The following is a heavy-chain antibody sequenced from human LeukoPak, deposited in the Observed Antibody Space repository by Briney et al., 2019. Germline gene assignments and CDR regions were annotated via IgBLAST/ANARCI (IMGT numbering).Heavy chain of an antibody. V-gene: IGHV3-48*01. J-gene: IGHJ5*02. CDR1: GFTFSSYS. CDR3: VRDLHSSTWYRDWFDP. CDR2: ISSNSSTI. D-gene: IGHD6-13*01. Sequence: SGGSPRLSCAASGFTFSSYSMNWVRQAPGKGLEWVSYISSNSSTINYADFVKGRFTISRDNAKDSLYLQMNSLRAEDTAVYYCVRDLHSSTWYRDWFDPWGQGTLVTVSS.